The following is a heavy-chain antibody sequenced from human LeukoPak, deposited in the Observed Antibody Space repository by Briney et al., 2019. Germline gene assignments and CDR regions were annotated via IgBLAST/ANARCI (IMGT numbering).Heavy chain of an antibody. Sequence: PSETLSLTCAVSGGSISSGGYSWSWIRQPPGKGLEWIGYIYHSGSTYYNPSPKSRVTISVDRSKNQFSLKLSSVTAADTAVYYCAREIGRERYYDFWSGYYDYWGQGTLVTVSS. J-gene: IGHJ4*02. CDR2: IYHSGST. CDR1: GGSISSGGYS. D-gene: IGHD3-3*01. CDR3: AREIGRERYYDFWSGYYDY. V-gene: IGHV4-30-2*01.